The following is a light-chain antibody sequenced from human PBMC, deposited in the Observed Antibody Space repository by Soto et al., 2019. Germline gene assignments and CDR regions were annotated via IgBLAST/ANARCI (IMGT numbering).Light chain of an antibody. CDR3: QQYNYFWA. J-gene: IGKJ1*01. V-gene: IGKV1-5*01. CDR2: DAS. Sequence: DIQMTQSPSTLSASVGDRVTITCRASQSISSWLAWYQQKPGKAPKLLIYDASNLESGVPSRFSGGGSGTEFSLTISSLQPYDFATYYCQQYNYFWAFGQGTRVEIK. CDR1: QSISSW.